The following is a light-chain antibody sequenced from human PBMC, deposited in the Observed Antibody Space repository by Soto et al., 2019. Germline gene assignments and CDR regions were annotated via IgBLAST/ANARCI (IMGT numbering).Light chain of an antibody. CDR1: QSISIY. CDR2: GAS. CDR3: QQYGSSPRT. J-gene: IGKJ1*01. V-gene: IGKV3-20*01. Sequence: TQSPSSLSASVGDRVTITCRASQSISIYLNWYQQKPGQAPRLLIYGASSRATGIPDRFSGSGSGTDFTLTISRLEPEDFAVYYCQQYGSSPRTFGQGTKVEIK.